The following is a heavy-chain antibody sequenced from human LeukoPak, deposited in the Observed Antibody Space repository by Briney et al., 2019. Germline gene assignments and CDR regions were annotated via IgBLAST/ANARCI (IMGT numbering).Heavy chain of an antibody. D-gene: IGHD3-10*01. CDR2: IIPIFGTA. J-gene: IGHJ6*04. Sequence: ASVKVSCKASGGTFSGYAISWVRQAPGQGLEWMGGIIPIFGTANYAQKFQGRVTITADESTSTAYMELSSLRSEDTAVYYCARARDYYGSGRPYGMDVWGKGTTVTVSS. CDR1: GGTFSGYA. V-gene: IGHV1-69*01. CDR3: ARARDYYGSGRPYGMDV.